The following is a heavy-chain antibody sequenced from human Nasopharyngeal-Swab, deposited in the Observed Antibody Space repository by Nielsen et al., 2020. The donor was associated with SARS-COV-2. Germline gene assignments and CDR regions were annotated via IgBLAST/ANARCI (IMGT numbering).Heavy chain of an antibody. D-gene: IGHD3-22*01. Sequence: GESLKISCVASGFTFGNYWMHWVRHVPGKGLVWVSHINGDGSSTTYADSVKGRFTISRDNAKNTLYLQMDNLRAEDTAVYYCTRLTYYYDSSSGGWGQGTLVTVSS. J-gene: IGHJ4*02. CDR3: TRLTYYYDSSSGG. CDR2: INGDGSST. V-gene: IGHV3-74*01. CDR1: GFTFGNYW.